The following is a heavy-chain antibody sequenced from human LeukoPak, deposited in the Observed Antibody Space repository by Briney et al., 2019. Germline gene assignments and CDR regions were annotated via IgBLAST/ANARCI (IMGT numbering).Heavy chain of an antibody. CDR3: ARGTYCAAGGCYSTFDS. J-gene: IGHJ4*02. D-gene: IGHD2-21*02. CDR2: LTGGGGVT. CDR1: GFTVSSNY. V-gene: IGHV3-23*01. Sequence: PGGSLRLSCAASGFTVSSNYMSWVRQAPGKGLEWVSALTGGGGVTYYADSVRGRFTISRDNPKNTLYLQMDSLRVEDTALYFCARGTYCAAGGCYSTFDSWGQGTLVTVSS.